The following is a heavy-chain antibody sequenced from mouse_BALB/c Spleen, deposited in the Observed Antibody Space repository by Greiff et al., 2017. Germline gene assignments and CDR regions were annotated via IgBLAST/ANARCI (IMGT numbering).Heavy chain of an antibody. J-gene: IGHJ2*01. CDR1: GYSITSDYA. CDR3: ARYGNYGY. D-gene: IGHD2-1*01. V-gene: IGHV3-2*02. Sequence: VQLKESGPGLVKPSQSLSLTCTVTGYSITSDYAWNWIRQFPGNKLEWMGYISYSGSTSYNPSLKSRISITRDTSKNQFFLQLNSVTTEDTATYYCARYGNYGYWGQGTTLTVSS. CDR2: ISYSGST.